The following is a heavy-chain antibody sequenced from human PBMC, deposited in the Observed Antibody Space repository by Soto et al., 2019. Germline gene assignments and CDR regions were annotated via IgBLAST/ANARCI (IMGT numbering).Heavy chain of an antibody. CDR2: IYYSGST. CDR1: GGSISSYY. V-gene: IGHV4-59*08. Sequence: SETLSLTCTVSGGSISSYYWSWIRQPPGKGLEWIGYIYYSGSTNYNPSLKSRVTISVDTSKNQFSLKLSSVTAADTAVYYCARTVPFDYDFWSGYYTSGYYYYGMDVWGQGTTVTVSS. CDR3: ARTVPFDYDFWSGYYTSGYYYYGMDV. D-gene: IGHD3-3*01. J-gene: IGHJ6*02.